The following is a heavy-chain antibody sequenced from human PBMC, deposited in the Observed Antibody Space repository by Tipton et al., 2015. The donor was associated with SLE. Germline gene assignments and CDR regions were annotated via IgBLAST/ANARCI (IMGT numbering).Heavy chain of an antibody. D-gene: IGHD3-22*01. Sequence: SLRLSCAASGFTFSSYGMHWVRQAPGKGLEWVAVISYDGSNKYYADSVKGRFTISRDNSKNTLYLQMNSLRAEDTAVYYCAKGFYSSGYWGYFDYWGQGTLVPVSS. V-gene: IGHV3-30*18. J-gene: IGHJ4*02. CDR2: ISYDGSNK. CDR3: AKGFYSSGYWGYFDY. CDR1: GFTFSSYG.